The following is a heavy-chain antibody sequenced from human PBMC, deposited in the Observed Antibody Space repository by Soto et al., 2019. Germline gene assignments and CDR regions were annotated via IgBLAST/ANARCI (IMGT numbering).Heavy chain of an antibody. CDR1: GYSFVSYW. D-gene: IGHD6-13*01. V-gene: IGHV5-10-1*01. CDR2: IDPSDSYT. CDR3: ARQGIAAAGYGMDV. Sequence: GVSIKIPCKGAGYSFVSYWISWVRQMPGKGLEWMGRIDPSDSYTNYSPSFQGHVTISADKSISTAYLQWSSLKASDTAIYYCARQGIAAAGYGMDVWGQGTTVTVSS. J-gene: IGHJ6*02.